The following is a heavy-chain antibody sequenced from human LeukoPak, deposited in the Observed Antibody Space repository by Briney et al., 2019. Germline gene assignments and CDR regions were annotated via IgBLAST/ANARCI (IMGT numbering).Heavy chain of an antibody. Sequence: SETLSLTCTVSGGSISSYYWSWIRQPPGKGLEWIGYIYYSGSTNYNPPLKSRVTISVDTSKNQLSLKLSSVTAADTAVYYCARSPNYTYYDFWSGPYYYYMDVWGKGTTVTVSS. CDR3: ARSPNYTYYDFWSGPYYYYMDV. V-gene: IGHV4-59*01. J-gene: IGHJ6*03. CDR2: IYYSGST. CDR1: GGSISSYY. D-gene: IGHD3-3*01.